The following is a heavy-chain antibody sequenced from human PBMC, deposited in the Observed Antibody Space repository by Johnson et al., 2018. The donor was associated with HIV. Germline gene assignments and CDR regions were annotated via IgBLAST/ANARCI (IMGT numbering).Heavy chain of an antibody. V-gene: IGHV3-7*01. D-gene: IGHD2-15*01. CDR2: INQDGFEQ. Sequence: VQLVESVGNLVQPGGSLRLSCAASGFSFSTYWMSWVRQAPGKGLEWVANINQDGFEQYHVDSVKGRFTISSDNAKNSLFLQMNSLRAEDTAVYYCASFAVVPGLGGAFDIWGQGTMVTVSS. CDR3: ASFAVVPGLGGAFDI. CDR1: GFSFSTYW. J-gene: IGHJ3*02.